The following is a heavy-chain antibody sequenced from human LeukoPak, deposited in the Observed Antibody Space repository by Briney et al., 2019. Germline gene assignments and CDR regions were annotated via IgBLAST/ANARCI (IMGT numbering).Heavy chain of an antibody. CDR3: AGGYYYGYFDY. CDR1: GGSFSGYY. V-gene: IGHV4-34*01. Sequence: PSETLSLTCAVYGGSFSGYYWSWIRQPPGKGLEWIGEINHSGSTNYNPSLKSRVTISVDTSKNQFSLKLSSVTAADTAVYYCAGGYYYGYFDYWGQGTLVTVSS. D-gene: IGHD3-22*01. J-gene: IGHJ4*02. CDR2: INHSGST.